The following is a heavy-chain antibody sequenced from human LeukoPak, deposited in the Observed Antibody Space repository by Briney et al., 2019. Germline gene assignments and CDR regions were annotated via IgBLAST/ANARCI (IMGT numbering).Heavy chain of an antibody. CDR2: ISAYNGNT. CDR3: ARGSPPRRNYDSRGYYSYYFDY. J-gene: IGHJ4*02. Sequence: ASVKVSCKASGYTFTSYGISWGRQAPGQGLEWMGGISAYNGNTHYAQKLQGRVTMTTDTSTSTVYMELRSLRSDDTAVYYCARGSPPRRNYDSRGYYSYYFDYWGQGTLVTVSS. CDR1: GYTFTSYG. V-gene: IGHV1-18*01. D-gene: IGHD3-22*01.